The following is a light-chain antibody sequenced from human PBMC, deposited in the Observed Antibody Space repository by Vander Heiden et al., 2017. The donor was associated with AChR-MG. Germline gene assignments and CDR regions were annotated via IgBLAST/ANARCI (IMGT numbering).Light chain of an antibody. CDR2: DVS. J-gene: IGLJ2*01. CDR3: CSYAGSYTLV. Sequence: QSALTQPRSVSGSPGKSATISCTGTSSDVGVYNYVSCYQQHPGKAPKLMIYDVSKRPSGVPDRFSGSKSGNTASLTISGLQAEDEADYYCCSYAGSYTLVFGGGTKLTVL. V-gene: IGLV2-11*01. CDR1: SSDVGVYNY.